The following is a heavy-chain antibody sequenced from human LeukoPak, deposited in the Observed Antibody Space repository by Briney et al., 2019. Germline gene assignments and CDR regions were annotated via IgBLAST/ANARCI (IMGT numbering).Heavy chain of an antibody. V-gene: IGHV3-73*01. CDR1: GVTFSGSA. D-gene: IGHD3-22*01. CDR2: IRSKANNYAT. Sequence: GGSLKLSCAVSGVTFSGSAIHWVRQASGKGLEWVGRIRSKANNYATAYTASVKGRFTISRDDSKNTAYLQMNSLKTEDTAVYFCSRHPRGFYDSSGPSGYWGQGTLVTVSS. J-gene: IGHJ4*02. CDR3: SRHPRGFYDSSGPSGY.